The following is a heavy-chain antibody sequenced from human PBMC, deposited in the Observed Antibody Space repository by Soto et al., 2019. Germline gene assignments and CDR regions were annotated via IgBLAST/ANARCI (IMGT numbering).Heavy chain of an antibody. V-gene: IGHV3-7*01. J-gene: IGHJ6*02. CDR1: GFTFSSYW. CDR3: ARQGGRRTYYYYYDMDV. Sequence: EVQLVESGGGLVQPGGSLRLSCTASGFTFSSYWMSWVRQAPGKGLEWVANIKHDGSEKYYVDSVKGRFTISTDNAKNSVFLQMSSLRAEDTAVYYCARQGGRRTYYYYYDMDVWGQGTTVTVSS. D-gene: IGHD3-16*01. CDR2: IKHDGSEK.